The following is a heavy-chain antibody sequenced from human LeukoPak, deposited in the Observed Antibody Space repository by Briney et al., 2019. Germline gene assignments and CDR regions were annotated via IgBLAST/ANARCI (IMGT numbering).Heavy chain of an antibody. D-gene: IGHD6-19*01. CDR1: GFTFSSYA. CDR3: AQAAGTVAPIDY. CDR2: ISGGST. Sequence: GGSLRLSCAASGFTFSSYAMSWVRQAPGKGLEWVSAISGGSTYYADSVKGRFTISRDNSKNTLYLQMNSLRAEDTAVYYCAQAAGTVAPIDYWGQGTLVTVSS. J-gene: IGHJ4*02. V-gene: IGHV3-23*01.